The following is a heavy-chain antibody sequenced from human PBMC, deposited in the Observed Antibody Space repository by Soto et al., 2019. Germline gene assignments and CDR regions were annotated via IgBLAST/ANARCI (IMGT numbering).Heavy chain of an antibody. CDR1: NYDFRDYG. V-gene: IGHV1-18*01. CDR3: ARDLPHDDPTYSVVVARFDY. D-gene: IGHD2-21*01. Sequence: QVQLVQSGPEMKEPGASVKVSCKASNYDFRDYGFSWVRQAPGQGLEWMGWISPYKGDTNYAQKFQGRVTLTTDSSTNTAYMELRSLRSDDTAMYYCARDLPHDDPTYSVVVARFDYWGQGTLVTVTS. J-gene: IGHJ4*02. CDR2: ISPYKGDT.